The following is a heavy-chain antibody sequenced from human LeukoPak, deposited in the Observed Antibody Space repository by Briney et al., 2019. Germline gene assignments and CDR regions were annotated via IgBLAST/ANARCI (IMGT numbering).Heavy chain of an antibody. CDR1: GGSVSTASSY. CDR3: ATLNVPGWFDP. D-gene: IGHD3-10*02. CDR2: IFYDGSI. J-gene: IGHJ5*02. Sequence: SETLSLTCTVSGGSVSTASSYWAWIRQPPGSFLEWIGNIFYDGSIYYNSSLKSRLTISVDTSKNHFSLRRSSLTATDSDVYSCATLNVPGWFDPWGQGSLVTVSS. V-gene: IGHV4-39*02.